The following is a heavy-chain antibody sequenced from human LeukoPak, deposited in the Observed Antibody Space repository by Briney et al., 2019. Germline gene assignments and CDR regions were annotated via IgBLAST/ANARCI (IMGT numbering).Heavy chain of an antibody. CDR3: AIFPLNYAEHYFDY. V-gene: IGHV4-59*08. J-gene: IGHJ4*02. CDR2: IYYRGST. Sequence: SETLSLTCTVSGGSISSYYWSWIRQSPGKGLEWIGYIYYRGSTSYSPSLKSRVTISVDTSKNQFSLKLRTVTAADTAVYYCAIFPLNYAEHYFDYWGQGILVTVSS. D-gene: IGHD2-2*01. CDR1: GGSISSYY.